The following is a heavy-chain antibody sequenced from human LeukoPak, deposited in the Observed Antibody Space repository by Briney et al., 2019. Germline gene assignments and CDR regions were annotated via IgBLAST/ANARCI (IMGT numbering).Heavy chain of an antibody. CDR2: IRPDTGAA. CDR1: GYTFAAFY. Sequence: ASVKVSCKTSGYTFAAFYIHWVRQVPGQGLEWMGWIRPDTGAAHSAQKFQGRVTMTRDTSISTAYMELSRLRSDDTAVYYCAREGYYGSGSYYNGDSWLDPWGQGTLVTVSS. V-gene: IGHV1-2*02. D-gene: IGHD3-10*01. J-gene: IGHJ5*02. CDR3: AREGYYGSGSYYNGDSWLDP.